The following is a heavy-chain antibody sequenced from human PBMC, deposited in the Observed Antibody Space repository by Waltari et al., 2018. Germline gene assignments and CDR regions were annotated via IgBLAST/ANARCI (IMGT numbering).Heavy chain of an antibody. D-gene: IGHD3-3*01. CDR1: GYSFTNYW. J-gene: IGHJ4*02. CDR2: IYPGDSET. V-gene: IGHV5-51*01. CDR3: ARQRSGDFWFDY. Sequence: EVQLVQSGAEVKKPGESLKISCKGSGYSFTNYWLGWVRQVPGKGLEWMGIIYPGDSETRYSPSFPGQVTVSADKSISTAYLQWSSLKASDTAMYYCARQRSGDFWFDYWGQGTLVTVSS.